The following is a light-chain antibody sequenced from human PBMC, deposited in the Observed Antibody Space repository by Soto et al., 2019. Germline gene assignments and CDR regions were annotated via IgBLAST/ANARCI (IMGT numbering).Light chain of an antibody. CDR3: SSYTSMTTLV. J-gene: IGLJ1*01. V-gene: IGLV2-14*01. CDR1: SNDVGAFDY. Sequence: QSALTQPASISASPGQSISISCTGTSNDVGAFDYVSWYQQHPGKAPKPIIYEVSNRPSGVSNRFSGSKSGNTASLTISGLQAEDEADYYCSSYTSMTTLVFGTGTKLTVL. CDR2: EVS.